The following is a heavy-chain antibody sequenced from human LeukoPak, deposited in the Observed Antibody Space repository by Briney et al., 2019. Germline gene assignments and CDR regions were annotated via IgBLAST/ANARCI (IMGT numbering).Heavy chain of an antibody. CDR2: IYHSGST. CDR1: GVSISSGGYS. J-gene: IGHJ5*02. V-gene: IGHV4-30-2*01. CDR3: AREDPLRNWFDP. Sequence: PSETLSLTCAVSGVSISSGGYSWSWIRQPPGKGLEWIGYIYHSGSTYYNPSLKSRVTISVDRSKNQFSLKLSSVTAADTAVYYCAREDPLRNWFDPWGQGTLVTVSS.